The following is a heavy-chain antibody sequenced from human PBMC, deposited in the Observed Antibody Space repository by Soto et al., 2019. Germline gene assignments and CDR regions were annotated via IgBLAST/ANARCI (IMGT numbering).Heavy chain of an antibody. V-gene: IGHV4-59*01. CDR3: ARAGGDCSGGSCYSFDYYGMDV. D-gene: IGHD2-15*01. J-gene: IGHJ6*02. CDR2: IYYSGST. CDR1: GGSISSYY. Sequence: SETLSLTCTVSGGSISSYYWSWIRQPPGKGLEWIGYIYYSGSTNYNPSLKSRVTISVDTSKNQFSLKLSSVTAADTAVYYCARAGGDCSGGSCYSFDYYGMDVWGQGTTVTVSS.